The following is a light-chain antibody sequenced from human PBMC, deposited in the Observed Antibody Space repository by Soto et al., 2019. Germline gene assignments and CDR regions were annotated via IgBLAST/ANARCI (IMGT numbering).Light chain of an antibody. J-gene: IGKJ4*01. Sequence: EIVMTQSPVTLSVSPGDRATLSCRASQSVNSNLAWYQQKPGQTPKLLIYVASTRATGIPARFSGRGSGTEFTLTISSLQSEDFAVYYCQQYNVWPLTFGGGTKVEF. CDR2: VAS. V-gene: IGKV3-15*01. CDR3: QQYNVWPLT. CDR1: QSVNSN.